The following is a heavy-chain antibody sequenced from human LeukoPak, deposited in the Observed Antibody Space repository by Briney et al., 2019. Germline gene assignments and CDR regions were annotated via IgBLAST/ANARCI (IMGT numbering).Heavy chain of an antibody. CDR3: TRDRGNNYGYNFDY. D-gene: IGHD5-18*01. CDR2: IKQDGSEK. V-gene: IGHV3-7*03. J-gene: IGHJ4*02. Sequence: GGSLRLSCVASGFTFSNFWMSWVRQAPGKGLEWVANIKQDGSEKYYVDSVKGRFTISRDNAMNSLYLQMNSLRAEDTAVCYCTRDRGNNYGYNFDYWGQGTLVTVSS. CDR1: GFTFSNFW.